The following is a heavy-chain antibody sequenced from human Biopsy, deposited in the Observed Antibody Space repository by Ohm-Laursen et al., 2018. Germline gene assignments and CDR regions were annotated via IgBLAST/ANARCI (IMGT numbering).Heavy chain of an antibody. CDR3: ARTPILIVSAGLVYRHRRHLQGMDV. CDR1: GFSLSARGMC. V-gene: IGHV2-70*11. D-gene: IGHD6-13*01. CDR2: VDWDDYK. Sequence: ATQTLTLTYSFSGFSLSARGMCVSWIRQAPGKALEWLARVDWDDYKDYSASLQTKLSISKDTSNDQMVLTVNNVDPADTATYYCARTPILIVSAGLVYRHRRHLQGMDVWGQGIAVTVS. J-gene: IGHJ6*02.